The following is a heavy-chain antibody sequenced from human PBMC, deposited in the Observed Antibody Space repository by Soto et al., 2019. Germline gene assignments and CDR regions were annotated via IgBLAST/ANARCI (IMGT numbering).Heavy chain of an antibody. J-gene: IGHJ6*02. CDR1: GCSLTSYL. V-gene: IGHV1-69*01. CDR2: IIPVFGTA. Sequence: SVKVSCKVFGCSLTSYLIDWVRQAPGQGLEWVGGIIPVFGTASYAEKFQGRVTITADESTSTAYMELSRLRSDDTAVYYCARETPCAADAYYYYGLDVWGQGTTVTVSS. D-gene: IGHD3-16*01. CDR3: ARETPCAADAYYYYGLDV.